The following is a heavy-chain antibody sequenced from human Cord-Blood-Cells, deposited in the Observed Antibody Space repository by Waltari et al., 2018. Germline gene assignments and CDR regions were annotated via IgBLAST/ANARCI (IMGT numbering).Heavy chain of an antibody. J-gene: IGHJ4*02. CDR3: AIVEGYYFDY. V-gene: IGHV4-34*01. CDR1: GGSFSGYY. Sequence: QVQLQQWGAGLLKPSETLSLTCAVYGGSFSGYYWSWIRQPPGKGLEWIGEIKHSGSTNYNPSLKSRVTISVDTSKNQFSLKLSSVTAADTAVYYCAIVEGYYFDYWGQGTLVTVAS. CDR2: IKHSGST. D-gene: IGHD3-22*01.